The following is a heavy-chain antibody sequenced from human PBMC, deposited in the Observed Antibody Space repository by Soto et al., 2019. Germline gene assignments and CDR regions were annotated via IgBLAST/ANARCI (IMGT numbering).Heavy chain of an antibody. Sequence: GGSLRLSCAASGFTFSSYWMHWVRQAPGKGLVWVSRINSDGSSTSYADSVKGRFTISRDNAKNSLYLQMNSLRAEDTALYYCAKDKLDYYDSSGYLRFDPWGQGTLVTVSS. J-gene: IGHJ5*02. D-gene: IGHD3-22*01. CDR1: GFTFSSYW. CDR2: INSDGSST. V-gene: IGHV3-74*01. CDR3: AKDKLDYYDSSGYLRFDP.